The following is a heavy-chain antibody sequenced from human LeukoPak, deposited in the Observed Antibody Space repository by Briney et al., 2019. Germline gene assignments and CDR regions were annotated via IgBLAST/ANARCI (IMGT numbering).Heavy chain of an antibody. D-gene: IGHD3-3*01. CDR3: AREGARFLEWSHNSDAFDI. CDR2: ITGSGGNT. J-gene: IGHJ3*02. V-gene: IGHV3-23*01. Sequence: GGSLRLSCAASGFTFSNAWMSWVRQAPGKGLEWVSSITGSGGNTYYADSVKGRFTISRDNSKNTLYLQMNSLRAEDTAVYYCAREGARFLEWSHNSDAFDIWGQGTMVTVSS. CDR1: GFTFSNAW.